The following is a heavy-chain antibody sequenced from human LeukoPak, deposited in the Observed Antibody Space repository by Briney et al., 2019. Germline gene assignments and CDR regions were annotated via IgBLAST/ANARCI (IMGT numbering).Heavy chain of an antibody. J-gene: IGHJ4*02. D-gene: IGHD6-19*01. CDR3: ASGGERYSSGWYGDY. V-gene: IGHV1-2*02. Sequence: GASVKVSCKASGYTFTGYYMHWVRQAPGQGLEWMGWINPNSGGTKYTQKFQGRVTMTRDTSISTAHMELSRLTSDDTAVYYCASGGERYSSGWYGDYWGQGTLVTVSS. CDR1: GYTFTGYY. CDR2: INPNSGGT.